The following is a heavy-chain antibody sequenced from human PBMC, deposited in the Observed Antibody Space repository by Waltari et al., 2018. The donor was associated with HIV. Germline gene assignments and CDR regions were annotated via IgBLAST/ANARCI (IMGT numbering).Heavy chain of an antibody. CDR3: ARDPLGFCSGGSCHWDY. Sequence: EVHLVQSGGGLVKPGGSLTLSCAASGFSFHNYTMNWVRQAPGLGLEWVSSISDNSAFIYYADSVRGRFIISRENADNSMYLHMTGLKVDDTAMYYCARDPLGFCSGGSCHWDYWGQG. CDR1: GFSFHNYT. V-gene: IGHV3-21*01. J-gene: IGHJ4*02. CDR2: ISDNSAFI. D-gene: IGHD2-15*01.